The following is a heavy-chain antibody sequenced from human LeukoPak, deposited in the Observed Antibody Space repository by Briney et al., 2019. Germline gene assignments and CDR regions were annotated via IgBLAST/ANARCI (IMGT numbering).Heavy chain of an antibody. Sequence: AETLSLTCTVSGYSISSGYYWGWIRQPPGKGLEWIGNIYHSGSTYYNPSLKSRVTISVDTSKNQFSLKLSSVTAADTAVYYCATSSRTYGSGSYSRFDYWGQGTLVTVSS. CDR1: GYSISSGYY. V-gene: IGHV4-38-2*02. CDR3: ATSSRTYGSGSYSRFDY. J-gene: IGHJ4*02. CDR2: IYHSGST. D-gene: IGHD3-10*01.